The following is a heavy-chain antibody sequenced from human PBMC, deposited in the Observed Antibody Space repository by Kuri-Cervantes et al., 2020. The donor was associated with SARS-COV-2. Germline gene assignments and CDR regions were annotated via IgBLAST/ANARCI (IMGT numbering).Heavy chain of an antibody. CDR1: GGTFSSYS. CDR2: IIPTFDTA. J-gene: IGHJ5*02. D-gene: IGHD2-8*02. Sequence: GGSLRLSCKASGGTFSSYSVNWVRQAPGQGLEWMGRIIPTFDTATYAQKFQGRVTFTADESSSTAYMEVNSLTSEDTAVYFCARSQGYCTANSCSWNWFDPWGQGTQVTVSS. CDR3: ARSQGYCTANSCSWNWFDP. V-gene: IGHV1-69*01.